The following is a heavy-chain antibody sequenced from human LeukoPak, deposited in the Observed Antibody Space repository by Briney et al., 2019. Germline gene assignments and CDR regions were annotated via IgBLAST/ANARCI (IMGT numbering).Heavy chain of an antibody. V-gene: IGHV3-33*01. CDR2: IWYDGSNK. CDR1: GFTFSSYG. Sequence: GGSLRLSCAASGFTFSSYGMHWVRQAPGKGLEWVAFIWYDGSNKYYADSVKGRFTISRDNSKNTLYLQMNSLRAEDTAVYYCARDHYGGNGYYFDYWGQGTLVTVSS. D-gene: IGHD4-23*01. CDR3: ARDHYGGNGYYFDY. J-gene: IGHJ4*02.